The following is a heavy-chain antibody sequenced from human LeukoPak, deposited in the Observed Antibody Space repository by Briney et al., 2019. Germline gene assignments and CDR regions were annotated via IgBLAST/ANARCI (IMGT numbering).Heavy chain of an antibody. CDR2: IYTSGST. J-gene: IGHJ4*02. CDR1: GGSISSYY. CDR3: AVGKWGPFDY. V-gene: IGHV4-4*07. D-gene: IGHD3-16*01. Sequence: PSETLSLTCTVSGGSISSYYWSWIRQPAGKGLEWIGRIYTSGSTNYNPSLKSRVTISVDTPKNQFSPKLSSVTAADTAVYYCAVGKWGPFDYWGQGTLVTVSS.